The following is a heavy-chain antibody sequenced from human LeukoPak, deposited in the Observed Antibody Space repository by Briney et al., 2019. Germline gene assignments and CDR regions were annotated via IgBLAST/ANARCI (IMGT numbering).Heavy chain of an antibody. J-gene: IGHJ6*03. Sequence: SETLSLTCTVSGGSISSSSYYWGWIRQPPGKELEWIGSIYYSGSTYYNPSLKSRVTISVDTSKNQFSLKLSSVTAADTAVYYCVRVRGDYYYMDVWGKGTTVTISS. D-gene: IGHD3-10*01. CDR2: IYYSGST. V-gene: IGHV4-39*01. CDR3: VRVRGDYYYMDV. CDR1: GGSISSSSYY.